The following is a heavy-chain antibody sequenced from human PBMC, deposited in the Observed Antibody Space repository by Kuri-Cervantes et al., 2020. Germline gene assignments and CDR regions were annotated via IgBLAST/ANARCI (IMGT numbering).Heavy chain of an antibody. Sequence: LRLSCAVYGGSFSGYYWSWIRQHPGKGLEWIGYIYYSGSTYYNPSLKSRVTISVDTSKNQFSLKLSSVTAADTAVYYCARACSWYRGGYYFDYWGQGTLVTVSS. J-gene: IGHJ4*02. V-gene: IGHV4-31*02. CDR2: IYYSGST. CDR1: GGSFSGYY. CDR3: ARACSWYRGGYYFDY. D-gene: IGHD6-13*01.